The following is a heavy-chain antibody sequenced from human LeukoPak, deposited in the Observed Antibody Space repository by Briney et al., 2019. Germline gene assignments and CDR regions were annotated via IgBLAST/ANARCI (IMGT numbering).Heavy chain of an antibody. D-gene: IGHD4-17*01. J-gene: IGHJ5*02. CDR3: ARLPILDYGDYGGDNWFDP. V-gene: IGHV1-18*01. CDR1: GYTFTSYG. Sequence: ASVTVSCKASGYTFTSYGISWVRQAPGQGLEWMGWISAFNGNTNYAQKLQGRVTMTTDTSTSTAYMELRSLRSDDTAVYYCARLPILDYGDYGGDNWFDPWGQGTLVTVSS. CDR2: ISAFNGNT.